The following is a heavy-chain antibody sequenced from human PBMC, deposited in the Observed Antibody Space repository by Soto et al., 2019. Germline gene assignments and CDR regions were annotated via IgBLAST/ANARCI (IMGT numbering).Heavy chain of an antibody. CDR3: ARVKATLYRHYYFDY. Sequence: PSETLSLTCSVSGGTINSGDYFWSWIRQPPGKGLEWFGSIFYTGSTYYSPSLKRRASMSMDTSTNPFSLRLRSLTAADTAVYCCARVKATLYRHYYFDYWGQGTPVTVSS. V-gene: IGHV4-30-4*01. D-gene: IGHD5-12*01. CDR2: IFYTGST. CDR1: GGTINSGDYF. J-gene: IGHJ4*02.